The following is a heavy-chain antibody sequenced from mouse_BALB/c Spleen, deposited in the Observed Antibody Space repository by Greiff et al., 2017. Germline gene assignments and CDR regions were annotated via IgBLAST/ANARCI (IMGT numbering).Heavy chain of an antibody. CDR2: ISYSGST. D-gene: IGHD3-1*01. V-gene: IGHV3-2*02. J-gene: IGHJ4*01. CDR3: ARSGGFYAMDY. Sequence: VQLQQSGPGLVKPSQSLSLTCTVTGYSITSDYAWNWIRQFPGNKLEWMGYISYSGSTSYNPSLKSRISITRDTSKNQFFLQLNSVTTEDTATYYCARSGGFYAMDYWGQGTSVTVSS. CDR1: GYSITSDYA.